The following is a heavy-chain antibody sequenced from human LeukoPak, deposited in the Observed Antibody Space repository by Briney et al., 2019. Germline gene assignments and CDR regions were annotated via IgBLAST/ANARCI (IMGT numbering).Heavy chain of an antibody. CDR3: ARDGGIAVAGEILVY. V-gene: IGHV1-69*05. D-gene: IGHD6-19*01. CDR2: IIPIFGTA. Sequence: SVEVSCKASGGTFSSYAISWVRQAPGQGLEWMGRIIPIFGTANYAQKFQGRVTITTDESTSTAYMELSSLRSEDTAVYYCARDGGIAVAGEILVYWGQGTLVTVSS. J-gene: IGHJ4*02. CDR1: GGTFSSYA.